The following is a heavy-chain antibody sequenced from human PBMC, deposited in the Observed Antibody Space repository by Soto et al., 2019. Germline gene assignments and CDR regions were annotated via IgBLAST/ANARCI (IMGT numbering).Heavy chain of an antibody. D-gene: IGHD5-18*01. CDR3: ARGFRRGYSYGYGPYYFDY. V-gene: IGHV4-34*01. CDR1: GGSFSGYY. CDR2: INHSGST. J-gene: IGHJ4*02. Sequence: QVQLQQWGAGLLKPSETLSLTCAVYGGSFSGYYWSWIRQPPGKGLEWIGEINHSGSTNYNPSLKSRVTISVDTSKNQFSLKLSSVTAADTAVYYCARGFRRGYSYGYGPYYFDYWGQGTLVTVSS.